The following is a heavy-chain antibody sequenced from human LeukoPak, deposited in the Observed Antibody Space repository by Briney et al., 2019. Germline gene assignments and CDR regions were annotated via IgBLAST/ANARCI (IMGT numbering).Heavy chain of an antibody. D-gene: IGHD6-19*01. V-gene: IGHV4-59*01. CDR1: GSAIRAYE. CDR2: IYYSGIT. J-gene: IGHJ4*02. CDR3: ATRLGGSSGCFGY. Sequence: PSETLSLTCSVLGSAIRAYEWGWIRQPPGKGLEWIGYIYYSGITNYNPSLKGRVTLTVAIAQTQLSLKLRSLSAADSAVFCCATRLGGSSGCFGYWGQGTLVTVSS.